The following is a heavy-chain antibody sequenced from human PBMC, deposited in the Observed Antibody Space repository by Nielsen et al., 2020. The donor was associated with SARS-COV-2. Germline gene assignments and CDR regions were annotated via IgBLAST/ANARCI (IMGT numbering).Heavy chain of an antibody. CDR3: AREGMVYGAFDY. J-gene: IGHJ4*02. Sequence: SETLSLTCTVSGSSISSGYYWGWIRQPPGKGLEWIGSIYHSGSTYYNPSLKSRVTISVDTSKNQFSLKLSSVTAADTAVYYCAREGMVYGAFDYWGQGTLVTVSS. CDR2: IYHSGST. CDR1: GSSISSGYY. V-gene: IGHV4-38-2*02. D-gene: IGHD2-8*01.